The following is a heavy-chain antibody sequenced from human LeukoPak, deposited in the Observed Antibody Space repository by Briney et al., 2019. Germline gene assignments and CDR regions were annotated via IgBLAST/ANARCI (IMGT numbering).Heavy chain of an antibody. D-gene: IGHD6-6*01. J-gene: IGHJ6*02. CDR2: IYYSGNT. V-gene: IGHV4-39*01. CDR3: ARQYSSSSWGLDV. CDR1: GGSISRNSYY. Sequence: PSETLSLTCTVSGGSISRNSYYWGWIRQPPGKGLEWIGSIYYSGNTVFNPSLKSRVTIFVDTSKGQFSLNLSSVTAADTAVYYCARQYSSSSWGLDVWGQGTTVTVSS.